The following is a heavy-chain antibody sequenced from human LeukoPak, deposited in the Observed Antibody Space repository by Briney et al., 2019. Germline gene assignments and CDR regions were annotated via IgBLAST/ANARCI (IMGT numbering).Heavy chain of an antibody. D-gene: IGHD3-3*01. CDR3: ARMGDDFWSGYYWFDP. CDR2: IYTSGST. CDR1: GGSIGSGSYY. V-gene: IGHV4-61*02. J-gene: IGHJ5*02. Sequence: SETLSLTCTVSGGSIGSGSYYWSWIRQPAGKGLEWIGRIYTSGSTNYNPSLKSRVTISVDTSKNQFSLKLSSVTAADTAVYYCARMGDDFWSGYYWFDPWGQGTLVTVSS.